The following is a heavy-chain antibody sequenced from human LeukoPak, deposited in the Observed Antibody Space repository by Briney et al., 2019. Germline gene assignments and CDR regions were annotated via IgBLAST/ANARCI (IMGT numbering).Heavy chain of an antibody. V-gene: IGHV4-59*01. Sequence: SETLSLICTVSGGSISSYYWSWIRQPPGKGLGWIGYIYYSGSTNYNPSLKSRVTISVDTSKNQFSLKLSSVTAADTAVYYCARENVEMATIPRAFDIWGQGTMVTVSS. CDR1: GGSISSYY. CDR3: ARENVEMATIPRAFDI. J-gene: IGHJ3*02. D-gene: IGHD5-24*01. CDR2: IYYSGST.